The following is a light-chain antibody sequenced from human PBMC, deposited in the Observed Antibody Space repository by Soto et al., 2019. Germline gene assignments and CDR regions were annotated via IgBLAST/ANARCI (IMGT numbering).Light chain of an antibody. CDR3: MQGLRPMYT. Sequence: EIAMTQSPLSLAVTPGEPASISCRSSQTLLHSNGYTYLDWYLQKPGQSPQLLIYLGSNRASGVPDRFSGSGSGTDFTLKISRVEAEDGGIFYCMQGLRPMYTFGQGTKLEIK. V-gene: IGKV2-28*01. J-gene: IGKJ2*01. CDR1: QTLLHSNGYTY. CDR2: LGS.